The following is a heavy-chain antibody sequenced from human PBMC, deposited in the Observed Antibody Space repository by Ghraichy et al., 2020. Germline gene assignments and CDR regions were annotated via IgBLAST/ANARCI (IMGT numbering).Heavy chain of an antibody. D-gene: IGHD3-22*01. Sequence: GGSLRLSCAASGFTFSSYSMNWVHQAPGKGLEWVSSISSSSSYIYYADSVKGRFTISRDNAKNSLYLQMNSLRAEDTAVYYCARDYFYYYDSSGMRAGIWGQGTMVTVSS. V-gene: IGHV3-21*01. J-gene: IGHJ3*02. CDR1: GFTFSSYS. CDR2: ISSSSSYI. CDR3: ARDYFYYYDSSGMRAGI.